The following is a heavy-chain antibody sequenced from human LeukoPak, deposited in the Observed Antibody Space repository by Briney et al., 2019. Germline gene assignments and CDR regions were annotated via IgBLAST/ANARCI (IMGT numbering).Heavy chain of an antibody. CDR3: ARDLGIHLSTGLNWFDP. V-gene: IGHV4-61*02. CDR2: IYTSGST. CDR1: GGSISSGSYY. J-gene: IGHJ5*02. Sequence: PSETLSLTCTVSGGSISSGSYYWSWIRQPAGKGLEWIGRIYTSGSTNYNPSLKSRVTISVDTSKNQFSLKLSSVTAADTAVYYCARDLGIHLSTGLNWFDPWGQGTLVTVSS. D-gene: IGHD3/OR15-3a*01.